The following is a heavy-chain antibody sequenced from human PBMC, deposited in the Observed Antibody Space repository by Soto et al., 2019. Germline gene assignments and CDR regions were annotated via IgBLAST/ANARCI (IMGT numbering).Heavy chain of an antibody. J-gene: IGHJ5*02. CDR3: EQRLRDYGLGRERANYFDP. V-gene: IGHV2-5*02. CDR2: IYWDDDK. Sequence: QITLKESGPTLVRPTQTLTLTCTFSGFSLSTTGVGVGWIRQPPGKALEWLALIYWDDDKRYSPSLKSRLTITKDTSKNEVILTMTNMDPVDTATYYCEQRLRDYGLGRERANYFDPWGQRTLVTVSS. CDR1: GFSLSTTGVG. D-gene: IGHD3-10*01.